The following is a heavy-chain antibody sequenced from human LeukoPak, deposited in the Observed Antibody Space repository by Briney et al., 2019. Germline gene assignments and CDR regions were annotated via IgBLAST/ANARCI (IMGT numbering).Heavy chain of an antibody. V-gene: IGHV3-48*03. CDR2: ISSSGSTI. D-gene: IGHD6-6*01. CDR1: GFTFSSHE. CDR3: ARDPYSSTWSYGIDV. J-gene: IGHJ6*02. Sequence: GGSLRLSCAASGFTFSSHEMNWVRQAPGKGLEWVSYISSSGSTIYYADSVRGRFTISRDNAKNSLFLRMNTLRPEDTAVYYCARDPYSSTWSYGIDVWGQGTTVTVSS.